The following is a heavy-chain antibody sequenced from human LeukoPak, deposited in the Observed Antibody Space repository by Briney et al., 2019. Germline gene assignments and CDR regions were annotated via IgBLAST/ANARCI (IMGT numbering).Heavy chain of an antibody. J-gene: IGHJ4*02. Sequence: KPSETLSLTCAVYGGSFSGYYWSWIRQPPGKGLEWIGEINHSGSTNYNPSLKSRVTISVDTSKNQFSLKLSSVTAADTAVYYCAREGQYSSSSIDYWGQGTLVTVSS. CDR2: INHSGST. V-gene: IGHV4-34*01. CDR3: AREGQYSSSSIDY. D-gene: IGHD6-6*01. CDR1: GGSFSGYY.